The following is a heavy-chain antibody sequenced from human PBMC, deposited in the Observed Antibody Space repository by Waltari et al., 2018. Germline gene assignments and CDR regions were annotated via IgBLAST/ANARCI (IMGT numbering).Heavy chain of an antibody. CDR2: INNDGSGV. CDR3: ARGDWYFDV. J-gene: IGHJ2*01. D-gene: IGHD3-16*01. V-gene: IGHV3-74*01. Sequence: QMVESGGGLVQPGGSLGLSCEASGFVFTNHWMHWVRQSPGKGLEWVSRINNDGSGVHYADSVKGRFTISRDNAKNTLYLQMNNLRAADTAMYFCARGDWYFDVWGRPILVTVSS. CDR1: GFVFTNHW.